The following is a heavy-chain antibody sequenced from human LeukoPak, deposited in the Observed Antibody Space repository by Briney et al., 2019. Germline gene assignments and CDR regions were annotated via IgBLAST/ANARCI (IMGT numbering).Heavy chain of an antibody. D-gene: IGHD2-2*02. CDR3: ARDLVVPAAILGMSYYYYGTDV. CDR1: GFTFSSYA. V-gene: IGHV3-48*04. Sequence: GGSLRLSCAASGFTFSSYAMSWVRQAPGKGLEWVSYISSSGSTIYYADSVKGRFTISRDNAKSSLYLQMNSLRAEDTAVYYCARDLVVPAAILGMSYYYYGTDVWGQGTTVTVSS. J-gene: IGHJ6*02. CDR2: ISSSGSTI.